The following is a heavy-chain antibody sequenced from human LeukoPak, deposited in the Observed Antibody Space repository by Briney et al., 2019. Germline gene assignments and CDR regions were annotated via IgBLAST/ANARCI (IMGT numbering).Heavy chain of an antibody. CDR3: ARANGDHYYYGMDV. Sequence: GGSLRLSCSASGFTFSNYTMHWVRQAPGKGLEYVSSISSNGGSTYSADSVKGRFTISRDNSKNTLYLQMNSLRAEDTAVYYCARANGDHYYYGMDVWGQGTTVTVSS. D-gene: IGHD4-17*01. CDR2: ISSNGGST. J-gene: IGHJ6*02. CDR1: GFTFSNYT. V-gene: IGHV3-64*04.